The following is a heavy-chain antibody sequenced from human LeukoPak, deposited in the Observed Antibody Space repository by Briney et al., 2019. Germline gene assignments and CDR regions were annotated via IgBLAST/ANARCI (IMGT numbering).Heavy chain of an antibody. V-gene: IGHV4-30-2*01. CDR3: ARGYCSGGSCRGGAFDI. Sequence: PSETLSLTCAVSGGSISSGGYSWSWIRQPPGKGLEGIGYIYHSGSTYYNPSLKSRVTISVDRSKNQFSLKLSSVTAADTAVYYCARGYCSGGSCRGGAFDIWGQGTMVTVSS. CDR2: IYHSGST. J-gene: IGHJ3*02. CDR1: GGSISSGGYS. D-gene: IGHD2-15*01.